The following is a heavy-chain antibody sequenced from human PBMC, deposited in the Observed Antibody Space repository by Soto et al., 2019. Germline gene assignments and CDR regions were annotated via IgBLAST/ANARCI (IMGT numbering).Heavy chain of an antibody. D-gene: IGHD6-13*01. CDR1: GFFFSSYG. CDR2: IGGSGGYT. V-gene: IGHV3-23*01. J-gene: IGHJ4*02. Sequence: EVQLLESGGGLVQPGGSLRLSCAASGFFFSSYGMSWVRQAPGKGLEWVSGIGGSGGYTYYADSVKGRFTISRDNSKNTLYLETTSLRADDTAVYYCAKDAAMVSSTFNDFDYWGQGTLVTVSS. CDR3: AKDAAMVSSTFNDFDY.